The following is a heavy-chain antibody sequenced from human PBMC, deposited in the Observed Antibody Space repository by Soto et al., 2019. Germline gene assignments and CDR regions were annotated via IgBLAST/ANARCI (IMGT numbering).Heavy chain of an antibody. V-gene: IGHV4-31*03. CDR1: GGSISSGGYY. CDR3: ARRTVNIRTFYSGLKTHCFDD. CDR2: IYYSGST. Sequence: SETLSLTCTVSGGSISSGGYYWSWIRQHPGKGLEWIGYIYYSGSTYYNPSLKSRVAISVDTSKNQFSLKLKSVTAADTAIYYCARRTVNIRTFYSGLKTHCFDDWGQGAPVTVSS. J-gene: IGHJ4*02. D-gene: IGHD6-19*01.